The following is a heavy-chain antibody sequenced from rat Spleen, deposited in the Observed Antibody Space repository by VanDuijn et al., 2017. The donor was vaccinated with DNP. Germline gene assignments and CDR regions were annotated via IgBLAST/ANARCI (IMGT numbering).Heavy chain of an antibody. CDR3: VREDKGVDA. CDR2: INDDSSIT. V-gene: IGHV4-2*01. CDR1: GFTFSDYY. J-gene: IGHJ4*01. Sequence: EVQLVESGGGLVQPGRSLKLSCAASGFTFSDYYMAWVRQAPGKGLEWIGEINDDSSITKYSPSLKDKIIISRDNVQNTLYLQMSKLGSEDTAIYYCVREDKGVDAWGQGVSVTVSS. D-gene: IGHD2-2*01.